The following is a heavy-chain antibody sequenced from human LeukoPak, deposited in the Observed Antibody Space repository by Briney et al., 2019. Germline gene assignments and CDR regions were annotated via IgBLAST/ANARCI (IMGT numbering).Heavy chain of an antibody. D-gene: IGHD3-22*01. CDR3: AKDFSVYYYDSRVLDY. CDR1: GFTFSSYG. Sequence: PGGSLRLSCAASGFTFSSYGMHWVRQAPGKGLEWVAFIRYDGSNNYYEDSVKGRFTISRDNSKNTLYLQMNSLRAEDTAVYYCAKDFSVYYYDSRVLDYWGQGILVTVFS. J-gene: IGHJ4*02. V-gene: IGHV3-30*02. CDR2: IRYDGSNN.